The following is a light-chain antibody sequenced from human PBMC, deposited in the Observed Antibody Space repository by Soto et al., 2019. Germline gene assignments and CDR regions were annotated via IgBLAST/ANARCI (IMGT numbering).Light chain of an antibody. V-gene: IGKV3D-15*01. J-gene: IGKJ1*01. Sequence: EILMTQSPATLSVSPGERATLSCRASQSVSSNLAWYQQKPGQAPRLLIHGASTRATGVPDRFSGSGSGTDFTLTVSSLQVEDFATYYCQQTDTIPRTFGQGTKVDI. CDR2: GAS. CDR1: QSVSSN. CDR3: QQTDTIPRT.